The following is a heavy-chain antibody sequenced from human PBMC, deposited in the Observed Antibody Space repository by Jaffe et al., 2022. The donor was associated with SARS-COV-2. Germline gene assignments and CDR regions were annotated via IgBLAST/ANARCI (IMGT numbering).Heavy chain of an antibody. Sequence: QLQLQESGPGLVKPSETLSLTCTVSGGSVSSTTYYWGWIRQPPGKGLEWIGSIYYSGTTYYNPSLKSRVTISVDTSKNQFSLKLSSVTAADTAVYYCARHEGGSGKYCYYGMDVWGQGTTVSVSS. CDR3: ARHEGGSGKYCYYGMDV. CDR2: IYYSGTT. V-gene: IGHV4-39*01. D-gene: IGHD3-10*01. CDR1: GGSVSSTTYY. J-gene: IGHJ6*02.